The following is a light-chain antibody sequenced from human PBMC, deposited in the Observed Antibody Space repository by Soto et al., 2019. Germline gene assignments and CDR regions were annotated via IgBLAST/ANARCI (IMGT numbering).Light chain of an antibody. V-gene: IGKV1-5*01. CDR3: QQYHSYWT. CDR1: QYIGDF. Sequence: DIQMTQSPSSLSASVGDRVTITCRASQYIGDFLNWYQQTPGKAPKLLIYDASSLESGVPQRFSGSGSGTEFTLTISSLQTDDFSTYYCQQYHSYWTFGQGTKVDIK. CDR2: DAS. J-gene: IGKJ1*01.